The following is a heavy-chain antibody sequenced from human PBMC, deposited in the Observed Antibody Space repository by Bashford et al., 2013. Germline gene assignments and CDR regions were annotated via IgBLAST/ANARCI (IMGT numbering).Heavy chain of an antibody. Sequence: GGPVRLSCAASGFAFSDNYMSWIRQAPGKGLEWVSYISGSGTAIYYADSVKGRFIISRDNAQNSLYLQMSSLTAEDTAVYYCAKGGYSYALIDVWGQGTKVTVSS. CDR1: GFAFSDNY. J-gene: IGHJ6*02. CDR3: AKGGYSYALIDV. D-gene: IGHD5-18*01. V-gene: IGHV3-11*04. CDR2: ISGSGTAI.